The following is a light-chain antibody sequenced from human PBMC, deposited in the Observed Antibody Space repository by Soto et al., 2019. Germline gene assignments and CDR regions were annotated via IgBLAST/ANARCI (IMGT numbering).Light chain of an antibody. CDR1: QSISSW. V-gene: IGKV1-5*01. J-gene: IGKJ1*01. Sequence: DIQMTQSPSTLSASVGDRVTITCRASQSISSWLSWYQQKPGKAPKLLIYDASSLQSGVQSRFSGSGSGTEFTRTISGLQPDDFATYYCQHYNTYSTWTFGQGTKVDI. CDR2: DAS. CDR3: QHYNTYSTWT.